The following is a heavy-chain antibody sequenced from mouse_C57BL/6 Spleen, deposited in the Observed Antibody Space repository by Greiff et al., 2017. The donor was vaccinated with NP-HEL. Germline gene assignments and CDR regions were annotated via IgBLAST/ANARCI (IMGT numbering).Heavy chain of an antibody. CDR1: GYTFTSYW. CDR3: ARGHYGSRYEGAWFAY. V-gene: IGHV1-69*01. CDR2: IDPSDSYT. Sequence: QVQLQQPGAELVMPGASVKLSCKASGYTFTSYWMHWVKQRPGQGLEWIGEIDPSDSYTNYNQKFKGKSTLTVDKSSSTAYMQLSSLTSEDSAVYYCARGHYGSRYEGAWFAYWGQGTLVTVSA. J-gene: IGHJ3*01. D-gene: IGHD1-1*01.